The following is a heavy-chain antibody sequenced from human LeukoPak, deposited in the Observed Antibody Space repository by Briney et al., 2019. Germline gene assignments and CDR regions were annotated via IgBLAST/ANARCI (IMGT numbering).Heavy chain of an antibody. CDR2: IIPILGIA. J-gene: IGHJ4*02. D-gene: IGHD3-16*01. CDR3: ASTRTGNRGDGGPYFDY. CDR1: GGTFSSYA. Sequence: ASVKVSCKASGGTFSSYAISWVRQAPGQGLEWMGRIIPILGIANYAQKFQGRVTITADKSTSTAYMELSSLRSEDTAVYYCASTRTGNRGDGGPYFDYWGQGTLVTVSS. V-gene: IGHV1-69*04.